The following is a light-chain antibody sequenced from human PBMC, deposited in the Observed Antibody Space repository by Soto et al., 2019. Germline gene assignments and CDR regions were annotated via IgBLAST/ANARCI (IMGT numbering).Light chain of an antibody. J-gene: IGLJ2*01. CDR1: SSDVGDYKY. CDR2: EVS. CDR3: NSCTDTTSLI. V-gene: IGLV2-14*01. Sequence: QSVLTQPASVSGSPGQSITLSCTGTSSDVGDYKYVSWYQQHPGKAPKLIIYEVSNRPSGISNRFSGSKSGNTASLTISGLQAEDEADYYCNSCTDTTSLIFGGGTKLPVL.